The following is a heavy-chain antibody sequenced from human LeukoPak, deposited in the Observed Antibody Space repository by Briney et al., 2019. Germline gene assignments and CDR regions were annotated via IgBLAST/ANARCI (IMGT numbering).Heavy chain of an antibody. D-gene: IGHD6-19*01. V-gene: IGHV3-33*01. CDR2: IWYDGSNK. J-gene: IGHJ4*02. Sequence: GGSLRLSCAASGFTFSSYGMHWVRQAPGKGLEWVAVIWYDGSNKYYADSVKGRFTISRDNSKNTLYLQMNSLRAEDTAVYYCARTPQWLGSHYFDYWGQGTLVTVSS. CDR3: ARTPQWLGSHYFDY. CDR1: GFTFSSYG.